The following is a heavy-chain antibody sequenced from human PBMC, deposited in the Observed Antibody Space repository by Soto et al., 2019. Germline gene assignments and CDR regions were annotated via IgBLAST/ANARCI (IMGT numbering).Heavy chain of an antibody. CDR2: ISGSGGIT. V-gene: IGHV3-23*01. D-gene: IGHD3-22*01. J-gene: IGHJ4*02. CDR3: AKAGVTMMVVVISY. Sequence: EVQLLESGGGLVQPGGSLRLSCAASGFTFSSYAMSWVRQAPGKGLEWVSTISGSGGITYYADSVKGRFTISRDNSKNTLYLQMNSLRAEDTAIYYCAKAGVTMMVVVISYWGQGTLVTVSS. CDR1: GFTFSSYA.